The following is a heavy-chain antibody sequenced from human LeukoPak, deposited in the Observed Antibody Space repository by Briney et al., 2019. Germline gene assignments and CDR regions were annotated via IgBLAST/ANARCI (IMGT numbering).Heavy chain of an antibody. D-gene: IGHD2-8*01. Sequence: GGSLRLSCAASGFTFSSYEMNWVRQAPGKGLECVSYISSSGSTIYYADSLKGRFTFSRDDAKNSLYLQTNSLRAEDTAVYYCARLGYCTNGVCHGMDVWGQGTTVTVSS. CDR1: GFTFSSYE. CDR2: ISSSGSTI. J-gene: IGHJ6*02. V-gene: IGHV3-48*03. CDR3: ARLGYCTNGVCHGMDV.